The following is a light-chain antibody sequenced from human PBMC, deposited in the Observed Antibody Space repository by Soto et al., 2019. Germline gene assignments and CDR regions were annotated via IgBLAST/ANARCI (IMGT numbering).Light chain of an antibody. V-gene: IGKV1-9*01. J-gene: IGKJ3*01. CDR3: QQLNSSPLT. Sequence: DIQLTQSPSFLSASVGDRVTITCRASQGISSYLAWYQQKPGKAPKLLIYAASTLQSGVPPRFSGSGSGTEFTITISSLQPEDFETCYYQQLNSSPLTFGPGTKVDIK. CDR2: AAS. CDR1: QGISSY.